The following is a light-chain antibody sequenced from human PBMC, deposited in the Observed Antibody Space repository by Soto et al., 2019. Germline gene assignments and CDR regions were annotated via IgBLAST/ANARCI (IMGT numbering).Light chain of an antibody. CDR1: SSNIGTNY. J-gene: IGLJ2*01. V-gene: IGLV1-47*01. CDR3: AAWDDSLSGPV. Sequence: QSVLTQSPSASGTPGQRVTVSCSGSSSNIGTNYVYWYQQLPGTAPKVLIYSTDKRPSGVPDRFSGSKSGTSASLAISGLRSEDEADYYCAAWDDSLSGPVFGGGTKVTV. CDR2: STD.